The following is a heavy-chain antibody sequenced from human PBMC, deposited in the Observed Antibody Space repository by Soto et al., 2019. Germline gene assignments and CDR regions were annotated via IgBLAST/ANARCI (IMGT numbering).Heavy chain of an antibody. CDR1: GYTFTSYY. CDR2: INPSGGST. Sequence: QVQLVQSGAEVKKPGASVKVSCKASGYTFTSYYMHWVRQAPGQGLEWMGIINPSGGSTSYAQKVHGRVTMTRDTSTSTAYMERSSLRSEDTAVYYCARGGVLLGLPLRGWGQGTLVTVSS. D-gene: IGHD3-10*01. V-gene: IGHV1-46*03. J-gene: IGHJ4*02. CDR3: ARGGVLLGLPLRG.